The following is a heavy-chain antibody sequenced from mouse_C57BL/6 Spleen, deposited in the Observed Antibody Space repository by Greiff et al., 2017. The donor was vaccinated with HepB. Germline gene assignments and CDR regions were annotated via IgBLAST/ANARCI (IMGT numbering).Heavy chain of an antibody. Sequence: QVQLQQSGAELVRPGASVKLSCKASGYTFTDYYINWVKQRPGQGLEWIARIYPGSGNTYYNEKFKGKATLTAEKSSSTAYMQLSSLTSEDSAVYFCARSNYYGSSYGLDYWGQGTTLTVSS. CDR1: GYTFTDYY. CDR3: ARSNYYGSSYGLDY. D-gene: IGHD1-1*01. J-gene: IGHJ2*01. V-gene: IGHV1-76*01. CDR2: IYPGSGNT.